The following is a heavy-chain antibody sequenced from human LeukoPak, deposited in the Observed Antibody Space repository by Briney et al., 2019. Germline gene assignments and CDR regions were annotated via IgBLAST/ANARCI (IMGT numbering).Heavy chain of an antibody. D-gene: IGHD3-9*01. CDR1: GYTFTSYG. CDR2: ISAYNGNT. Sequence: ASVKVSCKASGYTFTSYGISWVRQAPGQGLEWMGWISAYNGNTNYAQKLQGRVTMTTDTSTSTAYMELRSLRSDDTAVYYCARVGRDILTGANWFDPWGQGTLVTVSS. V-gene: IGHV1-18*01. CDR3: ARVGRDILTGANWFDP. J-gene: IGHJ5*02.